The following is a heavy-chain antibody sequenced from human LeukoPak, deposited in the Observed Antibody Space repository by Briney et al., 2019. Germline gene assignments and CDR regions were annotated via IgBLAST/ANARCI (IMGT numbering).Heavy chain of an antibody. CDR1: GASISSGDYY. V-gene: IGHV4-30-4*01. Sequence: SQTLSLTCTVSGASISSGDYYWSWIRQPPGKGLEWIGYIYYSGSTYYNPSLKSRVAISVDTSKNQLSLKLTSVTAADTAVYYCARVADCRGGSCAYFDYWGQGTLVTVSS. J-gene: IGHJ4*02. D-gene: IGHD2-15*01. CDR2: IYYSGST. CDR3: ARVADCRGGSCAYFDY.